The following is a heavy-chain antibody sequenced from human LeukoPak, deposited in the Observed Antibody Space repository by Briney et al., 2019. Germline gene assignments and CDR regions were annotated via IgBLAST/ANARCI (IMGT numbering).Heavy chain of an antibody. CDR2: IIPILGIA. CDR3: ARGRETAMAPLSFSVALYGMDV. V-gene: IGHV1-69*04. CDR1: GGTFSSYA. Sequence: SVKVSCKASGGTFSSYAISWVRQAPGQGLEWMGRIIPILGIANYAQKFQGRVTITADKSTSTAYMELSSLRSEDTAVYYCARGRETAMAPLSFSVALYGMDVWGQGTTVTVSS. J-gene: IGHJ6*02. D-gene: IGHD5-18*01.